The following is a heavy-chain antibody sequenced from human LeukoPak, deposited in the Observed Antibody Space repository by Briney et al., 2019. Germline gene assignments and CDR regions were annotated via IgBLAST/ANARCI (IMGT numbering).Heavy chain of an antibody. CDR2: IRYDGSNK. J-gene: IGHJ6*03. CDR1: GFTFSSYG. V-gene: IGHV3-30*02. Sequence: RGSLRLSCAASGFTFSSYGMHWVRQAPGKGLEWVTFIRYDGSNKYYADSVKGRFTISRDNSKNTLYLQMNSLRAEDTAVYYCAKVAGTTDFYYYYYMDVWGKGTTVTVSS. D-gene: IGHD1-7*01. CDR3: AKVAGTTDFYYYYYMDV.